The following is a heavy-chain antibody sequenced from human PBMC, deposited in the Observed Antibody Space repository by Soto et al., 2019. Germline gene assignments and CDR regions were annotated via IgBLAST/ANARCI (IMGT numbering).Heavy chain of an antibody. CDR2: ISYDGSNK. Sequence: QVQLVESGGGVVQPGRSLRLSCAASGFTFSSYGMHWVRQAPGKGLEWVAVISYDGSNKYYADSVKGRFTISRDTSKNTLYLQMNSLRAEDTAVYYCAKDVYDYVWGSYRYSYYYDGMDVWGQGTTVTVSS. CDR1: GFTFSSYG. CDR3: AKDVYDYVWGSYRYSYYYDGMDV. J-gene: IGHJ6*02. D-gene: IGHD3-16*02. V-gene: IGHV3-30*18.